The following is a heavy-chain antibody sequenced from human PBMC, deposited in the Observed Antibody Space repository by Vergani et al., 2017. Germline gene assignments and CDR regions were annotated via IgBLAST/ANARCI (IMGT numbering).Heavy chain of an antibody. CDR2: ISTAGDT. V-gene: IGHV3-13*01. Sequence: EVQLLESGGGLVQPGGSLRLSCAASGFTFSSYAMSWVRQAPGKGLEWVSAISTAGDTYYPGSVKGRFTISRENAKNSLYLQMNSLRAGDTAVYYCARDTAYYYYYGMDVWGQGTTVTVSS. J-gene: IGHJ6*02. CDR3: ARDTAYYYYYGMDV. CDR1: GFTFSSYA.